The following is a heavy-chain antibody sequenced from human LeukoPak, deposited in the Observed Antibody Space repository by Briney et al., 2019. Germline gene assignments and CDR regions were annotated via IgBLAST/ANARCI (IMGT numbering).Heavy chain of an antibody. D-gene: IGHD6-13*01. J-gene: IGHJ4*02. CDR3: ARQLSSSEYYFDY. CDR1: GFTFSDYY. Sequence: PGGSLRLSCAASGFTFSDYYMSWIRQAPGKGLEWVSYISSSGSTIYYADSVKGRFTISRDNAKNSLYLQMNSLRAEDTAVYFCARQLSSSEYYFDYWGQGTLVTVSS. CDR2: ISSSGSTI. V-gene: IGHV3-11*04.